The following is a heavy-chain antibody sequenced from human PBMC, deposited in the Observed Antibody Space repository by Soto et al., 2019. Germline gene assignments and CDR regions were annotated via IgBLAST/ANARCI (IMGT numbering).Heavy chain of an antibody. CDR1: GYTFTGYD. CDR2: MKPNSGNT. Sequence: QAQLVQSGAEVKKPGASVKVSCKASGYTFTGYDINWVRQATGQGLEWMGWMKPNSGNTGYAQNFQGRVTMPRDNSITTAYMELTSLRDDDSAVYYCAGEKVGTTGIDFWGQGTLVTVSS. J-gene: IGHJ4*02. CDR3: AGEKVGTTGIDF. D-gene: IGHD1-26*01. V-gene: IGHV1-8*01.